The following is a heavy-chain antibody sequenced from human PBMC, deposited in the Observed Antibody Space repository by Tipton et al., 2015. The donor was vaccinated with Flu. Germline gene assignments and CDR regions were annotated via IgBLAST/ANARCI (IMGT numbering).Heavy chain of an antibody. D-gene: IGHD4-17*01. J-gene: IGHJ6*02. CDR3: ARLPIDYAASPGYYGMDV. CDR2: ISSSSSYI. V-gene: IGHV3-21*01. Sequence: SLRLSCAASGFTFSSYSMNWVRQAPGKGLEWVSSISSSSSYIYYADSVKGRFTISRDNAKNSLYLQMNSLRAEDTAVYYCARLPIDYAASPGYYGMDVWGQGTTVTVSS. CDR1: GFTFSSYS.